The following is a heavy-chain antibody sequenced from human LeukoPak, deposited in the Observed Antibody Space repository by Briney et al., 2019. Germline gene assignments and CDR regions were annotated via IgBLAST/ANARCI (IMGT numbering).Heavy chain of an antibody. CDR3: ARDTQYYYDSSGYYQGGAFDI. CDR2: IKQDGSEE. D-gene: IGHD3-22*01. J-gene: IGHJ3*02. CDR1: GFTFSSYE. Sequence: GGSLRLSCAASGFTFSSYEMPWVRQAPGKGLEWVANIKQDGSEEYNVDCVKGRFTISRDNAKNSLYLQMNSLRAEDTAVYYCARDTQYYYDSSGYYQGGAFDIWGQGTMVTVSS. V-gene: IGHV3-7*01.